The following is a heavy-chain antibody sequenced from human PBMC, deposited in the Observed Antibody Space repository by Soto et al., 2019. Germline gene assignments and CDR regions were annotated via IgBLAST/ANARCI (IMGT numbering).Heavy chain of an antibody. CDR2: ISSSGSTI. J-gene: IGHJ6*03. CDR3: AREYYDILTGYPDYYYYMDV. Sequence: GGSLRLSCAASGFTFSDYYMSWIRQAPGKGLEWVSYISSSGSTIYYADSVKGRFTISRDNAKDSLYLQMNSLRAEDTAVYYCAREYYDILTGYPDYYYYMDVWGKGTTVTISS. D-gene: IGHD3-9*01. V-gene: IGHV3-11*01. CDR1: GFTFSDYY.